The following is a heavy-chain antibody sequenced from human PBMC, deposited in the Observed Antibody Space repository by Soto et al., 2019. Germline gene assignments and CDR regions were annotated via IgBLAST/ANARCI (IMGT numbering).Heavy chain of an antibody. J-gene: IGHJ6*02. CDR2: ISAYNGNT. CDR3: ARGTRETDTAMVYYYYYYGMDA. CDR1: GYTFTSYG. V-gene: IGHV1-18*01. D-gene: IGHD5-18*01. Sequence: ASVKVSCKASGYTFTSYGISWVRQAPGQGLEWMGWISAYNGNTNYAQKLQGRVTMTTDTSTSTAYMELRSLRSDDTAVYYCARGTRETDTAMVYYYYYYGMDAWGQGTTVTVS.